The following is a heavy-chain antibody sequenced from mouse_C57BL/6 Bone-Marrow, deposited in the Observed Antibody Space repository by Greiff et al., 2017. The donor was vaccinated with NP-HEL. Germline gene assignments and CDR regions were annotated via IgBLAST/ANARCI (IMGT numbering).Heavy chain of an antibody. CDR3: ARVRATVVALYYYAMDY. V-gene: IGHV1-4*01. Sequence: QVQLKESGAELARPGASVKMSCKASGYTFTSYTMHWVKQRPGQGLEWIGYINPSSGYTKYNQKFKDKATLTADKSSSTAYMQLSSLTSEDSAVYYCARVRATVVALYYYAMDYWGQGTSVTVSS. CDR2: INPSSGYT. CDR1: GYTFTSYT. J-gene: IGHJ4*01. D-gene: IGHD1-1*01.